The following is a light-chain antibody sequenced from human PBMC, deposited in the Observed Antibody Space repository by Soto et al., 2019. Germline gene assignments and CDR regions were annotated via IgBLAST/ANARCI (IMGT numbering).Light chain of an antibody. J-gene: IGLJ2*01. V-gene: IGLV4-69*01. CDR1: SGHSSYA. Sequence: QLVLTQSPSASASLGASVKLTCTLSSGHSSYAIAWHQQQPEKGPRYLMKLNSDGSHSKGDGTPDRFSGSRSGAERYLTISSLQSEDEADYYCPTWGTGILVFGGGTKLTVL. CDR2: LNSDGSH. CDR3: PTWGTGILV.